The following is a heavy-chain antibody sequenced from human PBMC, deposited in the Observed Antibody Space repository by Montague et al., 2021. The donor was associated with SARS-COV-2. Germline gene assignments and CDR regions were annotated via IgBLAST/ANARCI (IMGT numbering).Heavy chain of an antibody. Sequence: SETLFLTCTVSGGSISSSSYYWGWIRQPPGKGLEWIGSIYYSGSTYYNPSLKSRVTISVDTSKNQFSLKLSSVTAADTAVYYCARQGRISMVRLNWFDPWGQGTLVTVSS. CDR3: ARQGRISMVRLNWFDP. CDR1: GGSISSSSYY. D-gene: IGHD3-10*01. J-gene: IGHJ5*02. CDR2: IYYSGST. V-gene: IGHV4-39*01.